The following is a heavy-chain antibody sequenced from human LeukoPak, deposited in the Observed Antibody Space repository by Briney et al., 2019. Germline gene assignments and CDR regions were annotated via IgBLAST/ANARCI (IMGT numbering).Heavy chain of an antibody. Sequence: GGSLRLSCEASGFTFNTYNMHWVRQAPGKGLEWVSTIGSISNNYKYYADSVRGRFTISRGNARNLVYLQMNSLRAEDTAVYYCARGLGSGWFFDYWGQGTLVTVSS. CDR2: IGSISNNYK. CDR1: GFTFNTYN. J-gene: IGHJ4*02. V-gene: IGHV3-21*01. CDR3: ARGLGSGWFFDY. D-gene: IGHD6-19*01.